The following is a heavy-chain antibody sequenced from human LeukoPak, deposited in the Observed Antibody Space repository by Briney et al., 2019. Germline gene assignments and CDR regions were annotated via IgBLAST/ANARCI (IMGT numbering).Heavy chain of an antibody. J-gene: IGHJ4*02. V-gene: IGHV3-21*01. Sequence: GGSLRLSCVASGFTFSSYNMNWVRQAPGKGLEWVSSISSGSGYMYYADSVKGRFTISRDNAKNSLYLQMNSLRAEDTAVYYCATAYFYATADWGQGTLVTVS. CDR3: ATAYFYATAD. D-gene: IGHD4-17*01. CDR2: ISSGSGYM. CDR1: GFTFSSYN.